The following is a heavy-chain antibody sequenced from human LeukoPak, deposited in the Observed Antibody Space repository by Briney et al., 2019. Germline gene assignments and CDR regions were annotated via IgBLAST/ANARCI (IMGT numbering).Heavy chain of an antibody. D-gene: IGHD6-6*01. CDR3: AKEDSSSSRYYFEY. J-gene: IGHJ4*02. CDR2: ISGSGGGT. CDR1: GFAFSTYA. V-gene: IGHV3-23*01. Sequence: PGGSLRLSCAASGFAFSTYAMSWVRQAPGMGLEWVSAISGSGGGTYYADSVKGRFTISRDIAKNTLYLLMNNLRAEDTAVYYCAKEDSSSSRYYFEYWGQGTLVTVSS.